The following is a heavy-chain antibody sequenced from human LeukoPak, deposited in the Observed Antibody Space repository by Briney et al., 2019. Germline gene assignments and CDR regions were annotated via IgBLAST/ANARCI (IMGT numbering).Heavy chain of an antibody. CDR2: INSDGSST. CDR1: GFTFSSYW. Sequence: GGSLRLSCAASGFTFSSYWMHWVRQAPGKGLVWVSRINSDGSSTSYADSVKGRFTISRDNAKNTLYLQMNSLRDEDTAVYYCASQGTLAAAEIDYWGQGTLVTVSS. D-gene: IGHD6-13*01. CDR3: ASQGTLAAAEIDY. V-gene: IGHV3-74*01. J-gene: IGHJ4*02.